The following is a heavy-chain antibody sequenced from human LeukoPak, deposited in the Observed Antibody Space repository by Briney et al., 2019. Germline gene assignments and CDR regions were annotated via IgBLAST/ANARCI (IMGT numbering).Heavy chain of an antibody. Sequence: SETLSLTCTISGGSISSGGYYWSWIRQHPGKGLEWIGYIYCSGSTYYNPSLKSRVTISVDTSKNQFSLKLSSVTAADTAVYYCARDLGSSSWGEGYYGMDVWGQGTTVTVSS. CDR2: IYCSGST. J-gene: IGHJ6*02. V-gene: IGHV4-31*03. D-gene: IGHD6-13*01. CDR3: ARDLGSSSWGEGYYGMDV. CDR1: GGSISSGGYY.